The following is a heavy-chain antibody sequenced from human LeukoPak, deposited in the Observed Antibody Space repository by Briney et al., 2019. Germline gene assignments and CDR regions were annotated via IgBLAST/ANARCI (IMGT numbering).Heavy chain of an antibody. CDR2: ISAYSGNT. D-gene: IGHD6-6*01. CDR3: ARVPRIAARTNWFDP. J-gene: IGHJ5*02. CDR1: GYTFTGYY. Sequence: ASVKVSCKASGYTFTGYYMHWVRQAPGQGLEWMGWISAYSGNTNYAQKLQGRVTMTTDTSTSTAYMELRSLRSDDTAVYYCARVPRIAARTNWFDPWGQGTLVTVSS. V-gene: IGHV1-18*04.